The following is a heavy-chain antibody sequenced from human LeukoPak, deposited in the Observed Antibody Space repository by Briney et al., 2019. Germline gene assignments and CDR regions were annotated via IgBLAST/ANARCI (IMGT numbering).Heavy chain of an antibody. CDR2: IYYSGST. J-gene: IGHJ1*01. CDR1: GGSISSSSYY. Sequence: SETLSLTCTVSGGSISSSSYYWGWIRQPPGKGLEWIGSIYYSGSTYYNPSLKSRVTISVDTSKNQFSLKLRSVTAADTAVYYCARLITRYYDSSGKSVWYFQHWGQGTLVTVSS. CDR3: ARLITRYYDSSGKSVWYFQH. D-gene: IGHD3-22*01. V-gene: IGHV4-39*01.